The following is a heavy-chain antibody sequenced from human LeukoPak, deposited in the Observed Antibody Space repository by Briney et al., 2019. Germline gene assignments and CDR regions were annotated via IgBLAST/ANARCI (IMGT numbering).Heavy chain of an antibody. J-gene: IGHJ4*02. CDR3: GRHLHGDLYFDY. V-gene: IGHV5-51*01. CDR2: IYPGDSDT. D-gene: IGHD4-17*01. Sequence: GESLKISCKGSGYSFTTYWIGWVRQMPGKGLEWMGIIYPGDSDTRYSPSFQGQVTISADKSISTAYLQWSSLTASDTTMYYCGRHLHGDLYFDYWGQGTLVTVSS. CDR1: GYSFTTYW.